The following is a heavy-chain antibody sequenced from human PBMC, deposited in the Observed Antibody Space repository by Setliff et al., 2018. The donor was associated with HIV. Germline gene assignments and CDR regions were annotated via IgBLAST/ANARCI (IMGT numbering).Heavy chain of an antibody. J-gene: IGHJ4*02. V-gene: IGHV4-34*01. CDR3: ARELLRSWDGSENSYKPYYFDY. CDR2: IYNRGST. CDR1: GGSFSDYY. D-gene: IGHD3-10*01. Sequence: SETPSLTCAVYGGSFSDYYWSWIRQPPGKGLEWIGSIYNRGSTYYNPSLKSRVTISVDTSKNQFSLKLSSVTAADTAVYYCARELLRSWDGSENSYKPYYFDYWGQGTLVTVSS.